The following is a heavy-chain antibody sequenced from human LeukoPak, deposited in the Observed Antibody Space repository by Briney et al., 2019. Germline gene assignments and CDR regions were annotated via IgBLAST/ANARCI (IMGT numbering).Heavy chain of an antibody. CDR1: GGTFSSYT. CDR2: IIPILGIA. Sequence: GASVKVSCKASGGTFSSYTISWVRQAPGQGLEWMRRIIPILGIANYAQKFQGRVTITADKSTSTAYTELSSLRSEDTAVYYCARADSSGSAWGQGTLVTVSS. D-gene: IGHD3-22*01. J-gene: IGHJ5*02. V-gene: IGHV1-69*02. CDR3: ARADSSGSA.